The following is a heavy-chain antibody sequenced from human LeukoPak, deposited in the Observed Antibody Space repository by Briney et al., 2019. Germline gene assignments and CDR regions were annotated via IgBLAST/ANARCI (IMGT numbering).Heavy chain of an antibody. CDR2: IRGSGGST. Sequence: GGSLRLSCAASGFTFSSYAMSWVRQAPGKGLEWVSAIRGSGGSTYYADSVKGRFTISRDNSKNTLYLQMNSLRAEDTAVYYCAKTYSRGVEGWFDPWGQGTLVTVSS. CDR1: GFTFSSYA. J-gene: IGHJ5*02. V-gene: IGHV3-23*01. CDR3: AKTYSRGVEGWFDP. D-gene: IGHD6-19*01.